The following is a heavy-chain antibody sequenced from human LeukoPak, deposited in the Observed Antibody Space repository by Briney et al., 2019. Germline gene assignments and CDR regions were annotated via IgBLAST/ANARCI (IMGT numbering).Heavy chain of an antibody. V-gene: IGHV3-66*01. Sequence: GGSLRLSCAASGCTVSSNYMSWVRQAPGKGLEWVSVIYSGGSTYYADSVKGRFTISRDNSKNTLYLQMNSLKAEDTAVYYCARDPDGYRQGHHFDYWGQGTLVTVSS. D-gene: IGHD5-18*01. CDR3: ARDPDGYRQGHHFDY. J-gene: IGHJ4*02. CDR1: GCTVSSNY. CDR2: IYSGGST.